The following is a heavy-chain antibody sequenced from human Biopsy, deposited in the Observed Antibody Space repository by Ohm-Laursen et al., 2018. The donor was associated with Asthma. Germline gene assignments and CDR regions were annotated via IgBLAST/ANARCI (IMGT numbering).Heavy chain of an antibody. J-gene: IGHJ5*01. CDR1: GGSLSSGPYY. D-gene: IGHD2-15*01. CDR2: INYSGST. CDR3: ARDLSGYCPSSACYGFDS. Sequence: SDTLSLTCTVSGGSLSSGPYYWSWVRQHPGKGLEWIGYINYSGSTFYSPSLESRVTVSVDTSKNQFSLKLSSVTAADTAVYYCARDLSGYCPSSACYGFDSWGQGTLVTVSS. V-gene: IGHV4-31*03.